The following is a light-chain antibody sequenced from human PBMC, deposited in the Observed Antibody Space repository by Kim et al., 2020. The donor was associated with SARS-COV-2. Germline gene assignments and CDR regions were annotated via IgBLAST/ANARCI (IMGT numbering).Light chain of an antibody. CDR1: SSDVGGYNY. CDR3: SAYTSSSTWV. J-gene: IGLJ2*01. Sequence: QSALTQPASVSGSPGQSITISCTGTSSDVGGYNYVSWYQQHPGKAPKLMIYDVSKRPSGVSNRFSGSKSGNTASRTISGLQAEDEAAYYCSAYTSSSTWVFGGGTQLTVL. V-gene: IGLV2-14*01. CDR2: DVS.